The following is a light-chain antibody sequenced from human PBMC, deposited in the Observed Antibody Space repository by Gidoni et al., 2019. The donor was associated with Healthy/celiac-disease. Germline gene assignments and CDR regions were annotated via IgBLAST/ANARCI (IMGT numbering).Light chain of an antibody. CDR3: QQYGSSPGT. CDR1: QRVSSSY. V-gene: IGKV3D-20*01. CDR2: DAS. Sequence: EIVLTQSPATLSLSPGERATLSCGASQRVSSSYLAWYQQKPGLAPRLLIYDASSRATGIPDRFSGSGSGTDFTLTISRLEPEDFAVYYCQQYGSSPGTFXXXTKLEIK. J-gene: IGKJ2*01.